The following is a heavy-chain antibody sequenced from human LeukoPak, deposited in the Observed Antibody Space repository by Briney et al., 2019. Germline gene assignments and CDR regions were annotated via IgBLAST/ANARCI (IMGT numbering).Heavy chain of an antibody. CDR3: ARPHSLGGSFYVFDY. Sequence: ASVKVSCKTSGYTFTTYNIAWVRQAPGQGLEWVGWVSTYNGNTDYAQTVQGRVAMTTDTSTNTAYMDLRSLRPDDTAVYYCARPHSLGGSFYVFDYWGQGTLITVSS. V-gene: IGHV1-18*01. CDR2: VSTYNGNT. J-gene: IGHJ4*02. D-gene: IGHD1-26*01. CDR1: GYTFTTYN.